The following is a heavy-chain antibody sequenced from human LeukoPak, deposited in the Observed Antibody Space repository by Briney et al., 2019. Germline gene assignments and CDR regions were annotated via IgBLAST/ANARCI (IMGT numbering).Heavy chain of an antibody. CDR3: ARERFLEWKHYYYMDV. Sequence: ASGKVSCKASGGTFSSYAISWVRQAPGQGLEWMGGIIPIFGTANYAQKFQGRVTITADKSTSTAYMELSSLRSEDTAVYYCARERFLEWKHYYYMDVWGKGTTVTVSS. V-gene: IGHV1-69*06. CDR1: GGTFSSYA. J-gene: IGHJ6*03. CDR2: IIPIFGTA. D-gene: IGHD3-3*01.